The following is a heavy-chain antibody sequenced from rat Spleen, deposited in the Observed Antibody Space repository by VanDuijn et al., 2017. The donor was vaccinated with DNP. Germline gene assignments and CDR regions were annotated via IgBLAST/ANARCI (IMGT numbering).Heavy chain of an antibody. CDR1: GFTFNNYW. D-gene: IGHD5-1*01. V-gene: IGHV5-31*01. CDR3: TNNWELYY. J-gene: IGHJ2*01. Sequence: EVQLVESGGGLVQPGRSLKLSCVASGFTFNNYWMTWIRQAPGKGLEWVASITKTGDTTYYSDSVKGRFTISRDNAKNTLYLQMNSLTSEDTATYHCTNNWELYYWGQGDMVTVSS. CDR2: ITKTGDTT.